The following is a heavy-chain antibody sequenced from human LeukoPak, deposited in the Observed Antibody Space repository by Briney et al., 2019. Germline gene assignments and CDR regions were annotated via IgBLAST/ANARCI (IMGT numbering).Heavy chain of an antibody. CDR3: AKSSSDYVWGSYRTPPHNWFDP. J-gene: IGHJ5*02. CDR1: GFTFSSYA. CDR2: ISGSGGST. D-gene: IGHD3-16*02. Sequence: QAGGSLRLSCAASGFTFSSYAMSWVRQAPGKGLEWVSAISGSGGSTYYADSVKGRFTISRDNSKNTLYLQMNSLRAEDTAVYYCAKSSSDYVWGSYRTPPHNWFDPLGPGNPGHRLL. V-gene: IGHV3-23*01.